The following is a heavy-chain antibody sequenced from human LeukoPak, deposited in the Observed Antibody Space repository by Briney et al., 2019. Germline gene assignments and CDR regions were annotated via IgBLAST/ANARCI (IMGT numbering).Heavy chain of an antibody. V-gene: IGHV1-2*02. D-gene: IGHD3-22*01. CDR1: GYTFTGYY. CDR3: ARGRWDDSFDY. J-gene: IGHJ4*02. Sequence: ASVKVSCKASGYTFTGYYMHWVRQAAGQGLEWMGWINSNSGGTNYAQKFQGTVTMTRDTSISTAYMELSRLRADDTAVYYCARGRWDDSFDYWGQGTLVTVSS. CDR2: INSNSGGT.